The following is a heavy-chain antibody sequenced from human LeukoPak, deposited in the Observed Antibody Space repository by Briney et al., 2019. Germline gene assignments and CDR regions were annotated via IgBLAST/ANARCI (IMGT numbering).Heavy chain of an antibody. CDR2: IKQDGSEK. CDR1: GITFSRYW. CDR3: ARDEGWIQLFF. D-gene: IGHD5-18*01. Sequence: GGSLRLSCAASGITFSRYWMSWVRQAPGKGLEWVANIKQDGSEKNYVDSVKGRFTISRDNAKNSEYLQMNSLRVEDTAMYYCARDEGWIQLFFRGQGTLVTVSS. J-gene: IGHJ4*02. V-gene: IGHV3-7*01.